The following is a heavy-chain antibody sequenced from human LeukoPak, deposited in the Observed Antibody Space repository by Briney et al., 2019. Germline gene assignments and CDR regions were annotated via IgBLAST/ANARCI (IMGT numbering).Heavy chain of an antibody. CDR2: ISPDGNKE. CDR3: AKINNVDDF. D-gene: IGHD1/OR15-1a*01. Sequence: PGRSLRLSCAASGFTFSIFGIHWVRQAPGKGLEWVAAISPDGNKEYYTESVKGRFTVSRDNSNNMIYLQINSLRGEDSAVYCCAKINNVDDFWGQGTLVTVSS. J-gene: IGHJ4*02. V-gene: IGHV3-30*18. CDR1: GFTFSIFG.